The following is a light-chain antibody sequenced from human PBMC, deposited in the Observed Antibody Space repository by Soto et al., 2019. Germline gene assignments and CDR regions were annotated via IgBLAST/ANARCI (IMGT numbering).Light chain of an antibody. J-gene: IGKJ4*01. CDR2: DAS. CDR1: QSVSWY. Sequence: EIVLTQSPATLSLSPGERATLSCRASQSVSWYLAWYQQKPGQAPRLLIYDASNRATGIPARFSGSGSGTDFTLTISSLEPEDFAVYYCQHRSDWPSTFGGGTKVQIK. CDR3: QHRSDWPST. V-gene: IGKV3-11*01.